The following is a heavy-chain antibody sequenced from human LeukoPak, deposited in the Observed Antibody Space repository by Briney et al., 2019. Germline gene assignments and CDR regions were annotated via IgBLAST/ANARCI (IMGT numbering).Heavy chain of an antibody. CDR3: ASTSGYPTGWFDP. CDR1: GGTFSSYA. D-gene: IGHD3-22*01. CDR2: IIPIFGTA. V-gene: IGHV1-69*13. Sequence: SVKVSCKASGGTFSSYAISWVRQAPGQGLEWMGGIIPIFGTANYAQKFQGRVTITADESTSTAYMELSSLRSKDTAVYYCASTSGYPTGWFDPWGQGTLVTVSS. J-gene: IGHJ5*02.